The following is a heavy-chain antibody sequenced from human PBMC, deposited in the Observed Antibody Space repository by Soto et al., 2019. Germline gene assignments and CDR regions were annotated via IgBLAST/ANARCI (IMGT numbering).Heavy chain of an antibody. CDR3: ARGGITIFGVVIPQYSWFDP. J-gene: IGHJ5*02. V-gene: IGHV4-34*01. D-gene: IGHD3-3*01. CDR1: GGSFSGYY. CDR2: INHSGST. Sequence: PSDTLSRTSAVYGGSFSGYYWSWIRQPPGKGLEWIGEINHSGSTNYNPSLKSRVTISVDTSKNQFSLKLSSVTAADTAVYYCARGGITIFGVVIPQYSWFDPWGQGTVVPVSP.